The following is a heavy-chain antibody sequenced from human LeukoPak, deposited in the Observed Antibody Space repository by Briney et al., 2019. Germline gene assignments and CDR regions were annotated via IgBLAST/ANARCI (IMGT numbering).Heavy chain of an antibody. CDR2: INHSGST. Sequence: SETLSLTCAVYGGSFSGYYWSWLRQPPGKGLEWIGEINHSGSTNYNPSLKSRVTISVDTSKNQFSLKLSSVTAADTAVYYCATGGSITMVRGVRSNWFDPWGQGTLVTVSS. V-gene: IGHV4-34*01. J-gene: IGHJ5*02. D-gene: IGHD3-10*01. CDR1: GGSFSGYY. CDR3: ATGGSITMVRGVRSNWFDP.